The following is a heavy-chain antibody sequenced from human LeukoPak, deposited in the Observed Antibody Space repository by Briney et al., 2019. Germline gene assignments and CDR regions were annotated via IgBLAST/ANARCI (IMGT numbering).Heavy chain of an antibody. J-gene: IGHJ3*02. Sequence: PSHTLSLTCTVSGGSISSYYWRWIRQPPGKGLEWVGYIYYSGSTHYNPSLKSRFTISVDTSNYQFSLKLSSVTAADTAGYYCARRRIAVAGTVGAFDIWGQGTMVTVSS. CDR3: ARRRIAVAGTVGAFDI. CDR2: IYYSGST. V-gene: IGHV4-59*07. D-gene: IGHD6-19*01. CDR1: GGSISSYY.